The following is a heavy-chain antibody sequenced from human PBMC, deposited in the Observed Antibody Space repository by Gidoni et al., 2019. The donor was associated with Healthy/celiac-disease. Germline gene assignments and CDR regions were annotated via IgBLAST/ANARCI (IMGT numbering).Heavy chain of an antibody. Sequence: EVQLVESGGGLVQPGGSLRLSCAASGFTFSSYWMSWVRQAPGKGLEWVANIQQDGSEKYYVDSVKGRFTISRDNAKNSLYLQMNSLRAEDTAVYYCARRNAIFGVVTDFDYWGQGTLVTVSS. CDR1: GFTFSSYW. D-gene: IGHD3-3*01. J-gene: IGHJ4*02. V-gene: IGHV3-7*01. CDR3: ARRNAIFGVVTDFDY. CDR2: IQQDGSEK.